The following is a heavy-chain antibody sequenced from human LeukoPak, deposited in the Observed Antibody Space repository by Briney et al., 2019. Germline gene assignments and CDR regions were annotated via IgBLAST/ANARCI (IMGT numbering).Heavy chain of an antibody. CDR1: GFTVSSNY. CDR3: AKDFHYYGSGSDY. Sequence: SGGSLRLSCAASGFTVSSNYMSWVRQAPGKGLEWVSVIYSGGSTYYADSVKGRFTISRDNSKNTLYLQMNRLRVEDTAVYYCAKDFHYYGSGSDYWGQGTLVTVSS. D-gene: IGHD3-10*01. V-gene: IGHV3-66*02. J-gene: IGHJ4*02. CDR2: IYSGGST.